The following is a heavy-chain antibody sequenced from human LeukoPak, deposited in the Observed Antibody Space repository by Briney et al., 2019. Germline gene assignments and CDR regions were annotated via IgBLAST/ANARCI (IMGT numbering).Heavy chain of an antibody. Sequence: GGSLRLSCEASGFTFSHYWMTWVRQAPGKGLEWVSIISSGSSAIFSADALKGRFTISRDDAKNLLYLDMNSLRAEDTAVYYCARGHTAVTRHFDFWGQGTLVTVSS. V-gene: IGHV3-21*01. CDR1: GFTFSHYW. D-gene: IGHD4-17*01. J-gene: IGHJ4*02. CDR3: ARGHTAVTRHFDF. CDR2: ISSGSSAI.